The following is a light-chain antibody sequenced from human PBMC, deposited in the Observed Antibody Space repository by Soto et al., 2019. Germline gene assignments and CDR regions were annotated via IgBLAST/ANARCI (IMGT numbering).Light chain of an antibody. CDR1: QSVGRS. J-gene: IGKJ3*01. V-gene: IGKV3-15*01. CDR2: GTS. CDR3: QQRSNWPPIFT. Sequence: IVMTQSPATLSVSPGERATLSCRASQSVGRSLAWYQQKPGQAPRLLIYGTSARATGIPATFSGSGSGTEFTLTISSLEPEDFAVYYCQQRSNWPPIFTFGPGTKVDIK.